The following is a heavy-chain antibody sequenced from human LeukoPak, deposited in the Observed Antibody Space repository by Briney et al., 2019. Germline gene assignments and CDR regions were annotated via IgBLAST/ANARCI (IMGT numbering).Heavy chain of an antibody. CDR2: IITIFGTA. CDR3: ATPRNYDILTRFFYFDY. V-gene: IGHV1-69*05. CDR1: GGTFSSYA. J-gene: IGHJ4*02. D-gene: IGHD3-9*01. Sequence: SVKVSCKASGGTFSSYAISWVRQAPGQGLEWMGRIITIFGTANYAQKFQGRVTITTDESTSTAYMELSSLRSEDTAVYYCATPRNYDILTRFFYFDYWGQGTLVTVSS.